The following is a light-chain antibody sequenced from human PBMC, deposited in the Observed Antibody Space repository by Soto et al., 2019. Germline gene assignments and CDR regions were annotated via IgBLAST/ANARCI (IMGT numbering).Light chain of an antibody. CDR2: DAS. V-gene: IGKV3-11*01. CDR3: QQRSNWPLT. J-gene: IGKJ4*01. CDR1: QRVSSY. Sequence: EIVWTQSPATLSLSPGERATLSCRASQRVSSYLAWYQQKPGQAPRLLIYDASNRATGIPARFSGSGSGTDFTLTISSLEPEDFAVYYCQQRSNWPLTFGGGTKVELK.